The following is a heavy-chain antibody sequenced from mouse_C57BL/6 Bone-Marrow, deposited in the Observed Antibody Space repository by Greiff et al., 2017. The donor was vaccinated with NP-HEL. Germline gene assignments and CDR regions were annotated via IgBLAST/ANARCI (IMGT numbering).Heavy chain of an antibody. V-gene: IGHV5-4*01. CDR1: GFTFSSYA. CDR2: ISDGGSYT. D-gene: IGHD3-3*01. CDR3: ASGSLIARVFLYYFDY. J-gene: IGHJ2*01. Sequence: DVHLVESGGGLVKPGGSLKLSCAASGFTFSSYAMSWVRQTPEKRLEWVATISDGGSYTYYPDNVKGRFTISRDKANNNLYLQMSHLKSEDPAMYYGASGSLIARVFLYYFDYWGQGTTLTVSS.